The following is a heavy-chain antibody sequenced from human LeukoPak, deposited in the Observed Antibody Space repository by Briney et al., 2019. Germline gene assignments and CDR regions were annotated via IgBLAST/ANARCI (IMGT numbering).Heavy chain of an antibody. CDR3: ASPTPYYYDSSGYRSAQDAFDI. CDR1: GGSISSSNW. J-gene: IGHJ3*02. D-gene: IGHD3-22*01. V-gene: IGHV4-4*02. CDR2: IYHSGST. Sequence: SETLSLTCAVSGGSISSSNWWSWVRQPPGKGLEWIGEIYHSGSTNYNPSLKSRVTISVDKSKNQFSLKLSSVTAADTAVYYCASPTPYYYDSSGYRSAQDAFDIWGQGTMVTVSS.